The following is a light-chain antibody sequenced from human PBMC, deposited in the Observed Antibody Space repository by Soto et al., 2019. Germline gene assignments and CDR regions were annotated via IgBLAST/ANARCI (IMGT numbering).Light chain of an antibody. CDR2: DAS. CDR1: QSIRTF. Sequence: IVFTQAPATLSLSPGERATLSCRASQSIRTFLAWYQHRPGQAPRLLIYDASDRATGIPARFSGSGSGTDFTLTISSLEPEDSAFYYCQQRDNWPQTFGQGTKVDI. V-gene: IGKV3-11*01. J-gene: IGKJ1*01. CDR3: QQRDNWPQT.